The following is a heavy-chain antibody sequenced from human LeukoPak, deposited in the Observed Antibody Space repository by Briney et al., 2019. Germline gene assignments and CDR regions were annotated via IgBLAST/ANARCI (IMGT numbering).Heavy chain of an antibody. CDR2: IYGGATS. Sequence: PGGSLRLSCAASGFNVSHNYMSWVRQAPGKGLEWVSVIYGGATSYYADSVKGRFIISRDDSKNTLNLQMNSLRAEDTAMYFCARLDGSGTSYRWWYFDLWGRGTLVTVSS. D-gene: IGHD3-10*01. J-gene: IGHJ2*01. V-gene: IGHV3-66*01. CDR3: ARLDGSGTSYRWWYFDL. CDR1: GFNVSHNY.